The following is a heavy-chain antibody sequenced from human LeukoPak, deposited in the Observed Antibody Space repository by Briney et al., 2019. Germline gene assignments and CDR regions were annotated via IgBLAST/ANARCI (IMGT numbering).Heavy chain of an antibody. CDR1: GGSMSSYS. Sequence: PSETLSLTCTVSGGSMSSYSWTWIRQPAGKGLEWNGRIFASGSTNYNLSLKIRVTMSVDTSKNQFSLRLSSVTAAGTAVYYCARAVAVAGTGVTYWYFDLWGRGTLVTVSS. J-gene: IGHJ2*01. CDR3: ARAVAVAGTGVTYWYFDL. CDR2: IFASGST. D-gene: IGHD6-19*01. V-gene: IGHV4-4*07.